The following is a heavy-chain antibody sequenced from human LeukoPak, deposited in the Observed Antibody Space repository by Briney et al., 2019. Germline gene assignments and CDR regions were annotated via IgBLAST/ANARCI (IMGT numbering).Heavy chain of an antibody. CDR1: GYLLRESS. V-gene: IGHV1-24*01. CDR3: ATEDPSGLAVLLN. J-gene: IGHJ3*01. D-gene: IGHD6-19*01. CDR2: FDAENGEI. Sequence: ASVKVSCKISGYLLRESSMHWVRQAPGKGLEWMGRFDAENGEIIYAQKLQGRVTMTEDISTDTAYMELSDLRSDDTAVYYCATEDPSGLAVLLNWGEGTMVTVSS.